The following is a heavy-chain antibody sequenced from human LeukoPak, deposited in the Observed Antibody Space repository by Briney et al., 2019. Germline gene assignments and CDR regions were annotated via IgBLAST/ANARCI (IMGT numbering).Heavy chain of an antibody. D-gene: IGHD4-17*01. CDR1: GGSISSYY. J-gene: IGHJ4*02. Sequence: SETLPLTCTVYGGSISSYYWSWIRQPPGKGLEWIGYIYGTGSTNYNPSLKSRVTISIDTSKNQFSLNLRSVTAADTAVYYCARITYGPPDYWGQGTLVTVSS. CDR2: IYGTGST. CDR3: ARITYGPPDY. V-gene: IGHV4-59*01.